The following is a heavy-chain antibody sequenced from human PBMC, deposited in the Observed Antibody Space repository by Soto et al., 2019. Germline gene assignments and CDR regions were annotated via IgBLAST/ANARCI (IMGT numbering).Heavy chain of an antibody. J-gene: IGHJ6*02. CDR1: GFTFSSYD. CDR3: YAMDV. Sequence: EVQLVESGGGLVQPGGSLRLSCAASGFTFSSYDMHWVRQATGKSLEWVSRIGTAGDTYYAGSVKGRFTISREDARSSFYLQMNSLRAEDSAMYYCYAMDVWGQGTTVTVSS. V-gene: IGHV3-13*01. CDR2: IGTAGDT.